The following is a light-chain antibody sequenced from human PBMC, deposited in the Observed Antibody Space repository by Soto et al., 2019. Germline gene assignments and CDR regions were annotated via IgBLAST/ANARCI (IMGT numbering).Light chain of an antibody. J-gene: IGKJ2*01. Sequence: TLSLSPGERATLSCRASQSVSSSYLAWYQQKPGQAPRLLIYGASSRATGIPDRFSGSGSGTDFTLTISRLEPEDFAVYYCQQYGSSPGYTFGQGTKVYI. CDR1: QSVSSSY. CDR2: GAS. V-gene: IGKV3-20*01. CDR3: QQYGSSPGYT.